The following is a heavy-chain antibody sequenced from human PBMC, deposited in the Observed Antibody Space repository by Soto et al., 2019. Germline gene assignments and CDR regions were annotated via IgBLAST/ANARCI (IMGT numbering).Heavy chain of an antibody. CDR3: GRGCGSASCYTGFDP. CDR1: GGSISSGAYS. V-gene: IGHV4-30-2*01. CDR2: IDYSGNT. Sequence: TSETLSLTCTVSGGSISSGAYSWSWIRQPPGKGLEWLGYIDYSGNTDYNPSLRSRVSISVDRSNNQFSLILTSVTAADSAVYFCGRGCGSASCYTGFDPWGQGTLVTVSS. J-gene: IGHJ5*02. D-gene: IGHD2-2*02.